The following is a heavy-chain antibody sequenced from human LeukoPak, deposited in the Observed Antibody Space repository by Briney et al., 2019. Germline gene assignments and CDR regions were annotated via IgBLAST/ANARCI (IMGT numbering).Heavy chain of an antibody. Sequence: GGSLRLSCAASGFTFSSYWMSWVRQAPGKGLEWVSAISGSGGSTYYADSVKGRFTISRDNSKNTLYLQMNSLRAEDTAVYYCAKDRYYYDSSGYPRLFDYWGQGTLVTVSS. CDR1: GFTFSSYW. D-gene: IGHD3-22*01. V-gene: IGHV3-23*01. J-gene: IGHJ4*02. CDR3: AKDRYYYDSSGYPRLFDY. CDR2: ISGSGGST.